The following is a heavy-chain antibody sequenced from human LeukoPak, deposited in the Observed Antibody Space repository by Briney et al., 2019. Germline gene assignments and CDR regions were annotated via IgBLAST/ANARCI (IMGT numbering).Heavy chain of an antibody. Sequence: ASVKVPCKTSGYTFIGHYIHWVRQAPGQGLEWMGWINPNSGGTNYAQKFQGRVTMTRDTSISTAYMELSRLRSDDTDVYYCARDSSGSYLHYWGQGTLVTVSS. CDR3: ARDSSGSYLHY. V-gene: IGHV1-2*02. J-gene: IGHJ4*02. CDR2: INPNSGGT. D-gene: IGHD1-26*01. CDR1: GYTFIGHY.